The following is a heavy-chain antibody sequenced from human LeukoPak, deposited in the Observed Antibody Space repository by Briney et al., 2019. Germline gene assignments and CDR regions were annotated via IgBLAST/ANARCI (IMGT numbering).Heavy chain of an antibody. D-gene: IGHD4-17*01. Sequence: ASVKVSCKASGGTFSNYVISWVRQAPGQGLEWMGRIIPIFGTANYAQKFQGRVTITTDESTSTAYMELSSLRSEDTAVYYCARERTTVTKLNYYYYMDVWGKGTTVTVSS. J-gene: IGHJ6*03. CDR1: GGTFSNYV. V-gene: IGHV1-69*05. CDR3: ARERTTVTKLNYYYYMDV. CDR2: IIPIFGTA.